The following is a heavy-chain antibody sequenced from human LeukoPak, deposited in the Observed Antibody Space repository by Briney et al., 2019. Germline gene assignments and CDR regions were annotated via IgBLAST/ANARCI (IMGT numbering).Heavy chain of an antibody. Sequence: SETLSLTCTVSGGSISSYYWSWIRQPPGKGLEWIGYIYYSGSTNYNPSLKSRVTISVDTSKNQFSLKLSSVTAADTAVYYCAGHINYYDSSDAFDIWGQGTMVHVSS. J-gene: IGHJ3*02. V-gene: IGHV4-59*08. D-gene: IGHD3-22*01. CDR3: AGHINYYDSSDAFDI. CDR2: IYYSGST. CDR1: GGSISSYY.